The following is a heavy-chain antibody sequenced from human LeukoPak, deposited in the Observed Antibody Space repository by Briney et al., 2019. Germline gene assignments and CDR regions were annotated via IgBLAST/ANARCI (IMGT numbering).Heavy chain of an antibody. D-gene: IGHD5-24*01. CDR3: ARDGDGYNYDY. Sequence: KASETLSLTCTVSGGSISSSSYYWGWIRQPPGKGLEWIGSIYYSGSTYYNPSLKSRVTISVDTSKNQFSLKLSSVTAADTAVYYCARDGDGYNYDYWGQGTLVTVSS. CDR2: IYYSGST. J-gene: IGHJ4*02. V-gene: IGHV4-39*07. CDR1: GGSISSSSYY.